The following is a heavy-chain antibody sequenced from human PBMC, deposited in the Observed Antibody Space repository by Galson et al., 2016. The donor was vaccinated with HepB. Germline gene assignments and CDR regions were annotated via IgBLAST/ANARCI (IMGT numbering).Heavy chain of an antibody. Sequence: SLRLSCAASGFSFSTYAMHGVRQAPGKGLEWVAVMWFDASNKWYADSVKGRFIISRDNSKNTLYLQMNSLIAEDTAVYYCARGGYYFDISAYSYWGQGALVTVSS. CDR3: ARGGYYFDISAYSY. D-gene: IGHD3-22*01. CDR1: GFSFSTYA. CDR2: MWFDASNK. V-gene: IGHV3-33*01. J-gene: IGHJ4*02.